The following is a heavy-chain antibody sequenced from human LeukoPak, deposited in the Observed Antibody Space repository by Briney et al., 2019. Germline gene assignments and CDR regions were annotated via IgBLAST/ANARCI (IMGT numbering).Heavy chain of an antibody. J-gene: IGHJ5*02. D-gene: IGHD2-2*01. Sequence: ASVKVSCKASGYTFTSHDINWVRQATGQGREWMGWMNPNRGNTGYAQKFQGRVTMTRDTSISTAYMELSSLRSEDTAVYYCAREDIVVVPPARPLRPWGQGTLVTVSS. CDR3: AREDIVVVPPARPLRP. CDR1: GYTFTSHD. CDR2: MNPNRGNT. V-gene: IGHV1-8*01.